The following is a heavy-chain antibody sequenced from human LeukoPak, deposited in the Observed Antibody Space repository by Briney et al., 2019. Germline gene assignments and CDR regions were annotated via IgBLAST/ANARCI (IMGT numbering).Heavy chain of an antibody. D-gene: IGHD3-10*01. V-gene: IGHV3-23*01. CDR1: GFTFSSYE. Sequence: PGGSLRLSCAASGFTFSSYEMNWVRQAPGKGLEWVSAISGSGGSTYYADSVKGRFTISRDNSKNTLYLQMNSLRAEDTAVYYCAKGSYGSGSYYHDFDYWGQGTLVTVSS. CDR2: ISGSGGST. J-gene: IGHJ4*02. CDR3: AKGSYGSGSYYHDFDY.